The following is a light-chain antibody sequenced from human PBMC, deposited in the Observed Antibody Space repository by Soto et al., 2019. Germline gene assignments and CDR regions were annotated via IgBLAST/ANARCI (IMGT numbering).Light chain of an antibody. V-gene: IGKV3-11*01. Sequence: EIVLTQSPATLSLSPGERATLSCRASQSVSSYLAWYQQKPGQAPRLLIYDASNRATGIPARFSGCGSGTDFTLPISSLEPEDFAVDYCQQRFNWPRFTFGQGTKLEIK. CDR2: DAS. CDR1: QSVSSY. CDR3: QQRFNWPRFT. J-gene: IGKJ2*01.